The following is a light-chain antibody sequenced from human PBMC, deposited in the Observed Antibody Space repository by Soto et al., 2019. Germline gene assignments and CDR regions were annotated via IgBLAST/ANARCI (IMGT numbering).Light chain of an antibody. CDR3: CSYTRNITAHLI. CDR1: TSDVGAYNF. J-gene: IGLJ2*01. CDR2: GVT. V-gene: IGLV2-14*01. Sequence: QSALTQPASVSGSPGQSITISCTGTTSDVGAYNFVSWYQHHPDKAPKLIIYGVTNRPSGVSNRFSGSKSANTASLTISGLQTEDEAHYYCCSYTRNITAHLIFGVGTKLTVL.